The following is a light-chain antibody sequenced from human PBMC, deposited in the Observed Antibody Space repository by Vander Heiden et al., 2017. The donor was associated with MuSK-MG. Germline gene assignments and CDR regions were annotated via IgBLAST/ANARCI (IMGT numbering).Light chain of an antibody. V-gene: IGKV1-39*01. Sequence: DIQMTQSPSSLSASVGDRVTITCRASQSISSYLNWYQQKPGRAPKLLIYTASNLQSGVPSKFRGSGSGTDFTLTISRLQPEDFATYYCQQRDSLPYTFGQGTKLEIK. CDR2: TAS. CDR1: QSISSY. CDR3: QQRDSLPYT. J-gene: IGKJ2*01.